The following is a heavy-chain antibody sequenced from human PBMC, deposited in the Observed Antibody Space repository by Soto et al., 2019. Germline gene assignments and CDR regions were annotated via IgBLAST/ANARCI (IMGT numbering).Heavy chain of an antibody. CDR2: IYYSGST. CDR3: ARWDGDYVFDY. V-gene: IGHV4-59*12. CDR1: GGSISSYY. Sequence: SETLSLTCTVSGGSISSYYWSWIRQPPGKGLEWIGYIYYSGSTNYNPSLKSRVTISVDRSKSQFSLKLSSVTAADTAVYYCARWDGDYVFDYWGQGTLVTVSS. D-gene: IGHD4-17*01. J-gene: IGHJ4*02.